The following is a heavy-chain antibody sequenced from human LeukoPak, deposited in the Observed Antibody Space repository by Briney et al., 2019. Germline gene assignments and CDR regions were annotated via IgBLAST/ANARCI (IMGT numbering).Heavy chain of an antibody. V-gene: IGHV3-30*18. D-gene: IGHD2-2*01. CDR1: GCTFNTYG. CDR3: AKAAYCTSTSCHFSGYAQRPLDS. J-gene: IGHJ4*02. CDR2: ISSDGSNK. Sequence: GGSLRLTCVASGCTFNTYGMAWVRQAPGMGLEWVAGISSDGSNKDYADSVKGRFTISRDNSKNTLYLQMNSLRSEDTAVYYCAKAAYCTSTSCHFSGYAQRPLDSWGQGTLVTVSS.